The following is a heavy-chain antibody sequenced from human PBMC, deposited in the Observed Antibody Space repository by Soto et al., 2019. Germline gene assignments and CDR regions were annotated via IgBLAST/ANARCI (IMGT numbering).Heavy chain of an antibody. Sequence: SETLSLTCTVPGGSISSGRFYWGWVRQSPGKGLEWIGTIDHSGSTYTNPSLKSRVTISVDTSKNQMSLTLTSVTAADTAVYYCARDSSIISWF. CDR1: GGSISSGRFY. CDR2: IDHSGST. CDR3: ARDSSIISWF. V-gene: IGHV4-39*02. J-gene: IGHJ5*01. D-gene: IGHD2-15*01.